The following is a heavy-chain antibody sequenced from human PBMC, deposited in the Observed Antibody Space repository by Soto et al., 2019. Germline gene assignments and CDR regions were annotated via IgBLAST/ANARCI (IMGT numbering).Heavy chain of an antibody. Sequence: QVHLQESGPGLVKPSGTLSLTCTISGGSISTSNWWSWVRQPPGKGLGWIGEVFHTGCSSCNPSRRCRVTLSVDTSKKQFSLHLSSVTAADTAFYFCARGWDWNFDDWGQGTLVTVSS. CDR2: VFHTGCS. J-gene: IGHJ4*02. CDR3: ARGWDWNFDD. D-gene: IGHD1-1*01. CDR1: GGSISTSNW. V-gene: IGHV4-4*02.